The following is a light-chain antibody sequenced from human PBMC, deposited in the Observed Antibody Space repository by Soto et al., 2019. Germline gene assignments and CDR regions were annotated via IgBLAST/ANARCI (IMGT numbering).Light chain of an antibody. J-gene: IGLJ1*01. CDR1: SSNVGAYNF. Sequence: QSALTQPASVSGSPGQSITISCTGTSSNVGAYNFVSWYQQYPGKAPKYIIYDVTNRPSGVSYRFSGSKSGNTASLTISRLHGEDEADYYGSSYRTNSTLHVFGTGTKLTVL. V-gene: IGLV2-14*03. CDR3: SSYRTNSTLHV. CDR2: DVT.